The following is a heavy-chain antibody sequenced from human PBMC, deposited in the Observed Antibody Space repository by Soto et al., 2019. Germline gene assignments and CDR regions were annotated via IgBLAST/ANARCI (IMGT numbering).Heavy chain of an antibody. V-gene: IGHV4-4*02. CDR2: IYHSGST. CDR1: GGSISSSNW. D-gene: IGHD2-8*01. CDR3: YINGF. J-gene: IGHJ1*01. Sequence: SETLSLTCAVSGGSISSSNWWSWGRQHPGRGLEWIGEIYHSGSTYYNPSLKSRVTMSVDTSKNQFSLNLNSVTSADTAVYYCYINGFWRQGTLVIVSS.